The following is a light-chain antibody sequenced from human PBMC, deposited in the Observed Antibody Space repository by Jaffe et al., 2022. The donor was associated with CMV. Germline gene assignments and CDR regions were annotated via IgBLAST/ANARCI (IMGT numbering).Light chain of an antibody. CDR1: QSIRSRY. Sequence: EIVLTQSPGTLSLSPGERATLSCRASQSIRSRYLAWYQQKPHQAPRLLIYGASSRAPDIPDRFSGSGSGTDFTLTINRLDPEDSAVYYCQQYGRSPCTFGQGTKLEIK. CDR2: GAS. CDR3: QQYGRSPCT. V-gene: IGKV3-20*01. J-gene: IGKJ2*02.